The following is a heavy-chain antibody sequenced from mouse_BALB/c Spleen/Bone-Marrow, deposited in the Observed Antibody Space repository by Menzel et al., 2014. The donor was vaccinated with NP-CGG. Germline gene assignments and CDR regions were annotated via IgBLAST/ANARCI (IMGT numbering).Heavy chain of an antibody. CDR2: INHYNDGN. CDR3: ARSPYGYDWYFGV. J-gene: IGHJ1*01. V-gene: IGHV1-14*01. D-gene: IGHD2-2*01. CDR1: GYTFTSYV. Sequence: VQLQQSGPELVKPGASVKMSCKASGYTFTSYVIHWVKQKPGQGLEGIGNINHYNDGNQYNEKFKGKATLTSEKSYNTAFMELSSPTSEDSAVYYIARSPYGYDWYFGVWGAGTTVTVSS.